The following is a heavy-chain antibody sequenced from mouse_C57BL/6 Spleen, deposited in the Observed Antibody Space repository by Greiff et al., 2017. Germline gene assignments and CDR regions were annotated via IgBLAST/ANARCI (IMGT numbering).Heavy chain of an antibody. D-gene: IGHD1-1*01. CDR1: GYTFTDYE. CDR2: IDPEAGGT. V-gene: IGHV1-15*01. Sequence: QVQLQQSGAELVRPGASVTLSCKASGYTFTDYEMHWVKQTPVHGLEWIGAIDPEAGGTAYNQKFKGKAILTADKSSSTAYMELRSLTSEDSAVYYCTDIAKAYWGQGTLVTVSA. J-gene: IGHJ3*01. CDR3: TDIAKAY.